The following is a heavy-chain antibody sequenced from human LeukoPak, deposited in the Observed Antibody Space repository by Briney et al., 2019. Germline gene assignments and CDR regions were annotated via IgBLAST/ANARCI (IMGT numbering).Heavy chain of an antibody. Sequence: SETLSLTCTVSGASISSYYWSWIRQPAGKGLEWIERFYNSGSTNYNPSLKSRVTMSVDTSKNQFSLKLSSVTAADTAIYYCARDLDSYSSNWYPYTSGWYLDYWGQGTLVTVSS. CDR2: FYNSGST. D-gene: IGHD6-19*01. CDR3: ARDLDSYSSNWYPYTSGWYLDY. J-gene: IGHJ4*02. V-gene: IGHV4-4*07. CDR1: GASISSYY.